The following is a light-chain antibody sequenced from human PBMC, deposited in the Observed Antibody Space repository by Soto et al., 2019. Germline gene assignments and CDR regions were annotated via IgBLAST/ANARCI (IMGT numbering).Light chain of an antibody. CDR1: ESIKGW. Sequence: DIQVTQSPSTLSASVGDRVTITCRASESIKGWLAWYQQKPGEAPKLLIYDASSLKGGVPSRFSGSGSGTEFTLTISSLQPDDFATYYCQQYNNGWTFGQGTKVEIK. CDR3: QQYNNGWT. V-gene: IGKV1-5*01. CDR2: DAS. J-gene: IGKJ1*01.